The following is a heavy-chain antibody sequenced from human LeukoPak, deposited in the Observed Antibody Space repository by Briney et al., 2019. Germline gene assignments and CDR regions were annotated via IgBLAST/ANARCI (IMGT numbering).Heavy chain of an antibody. Sequence: PSQTLSLTCTVSGGSVNRANNYWTWIRQPPGKGLEWIGYVYYSGFANYNASLGSRVTIALDTSGNHFSLKMTSVTAADTAVYFCARGSPCGGDCFPLDSWGQGTPVTVSS. J-gene: IGHJ4*02. D-gene: IGHD2-21*02. CDR3: ARGSPCGGDCFPLDS. V-gene: IGHV4-30-4*01. CDR2: VYYSGFA. CDR1: GGSVNRANNY.